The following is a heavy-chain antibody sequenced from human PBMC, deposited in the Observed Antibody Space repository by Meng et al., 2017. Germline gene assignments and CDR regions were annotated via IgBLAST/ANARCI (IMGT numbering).Heavy chain of an antibody. CDR1: CYTLTSYA. CDR2: INAGNGNT. J-gene: IGHJ4*02. Sequence: QLQLWQYGDEGKKLGATGKVSCKASCYTLTSYAMHWVRQAPGQRLEWMGWINAGNGNTKYSQKFQGRVTITRDTSASTAYMELSSLRSEDTAVYYCARDRIVATTLGRGYYFDYWGQGTLVTVSS. V-gene: IGHV1-3*01. CDR3: ARDRIVATTLGRGYYFDY. D-gene: IGHD5-12*01.